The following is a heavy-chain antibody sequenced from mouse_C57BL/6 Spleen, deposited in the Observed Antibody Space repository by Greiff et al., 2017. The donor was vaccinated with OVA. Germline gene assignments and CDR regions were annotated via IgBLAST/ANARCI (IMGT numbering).Heavy chain of an antibody. V-gene: IGHV3-6*01. J-gene: IGHJ1*03. Sequence: EVQLQQSGPGLVKPSQSLSLTCSVTGYSITSGYYWNWIRQFPGNKLEWMGYISYDGSNNYNPSLKNRISITRDTSKNQFFLKLNSVTTEDTATYYCAGDGNSWYFDVWGTGTTVTVSS. CDR1: GYSITSGYY. CDR2: ISYDGSN. CDR3: AGDGNSWYFDV. D-gene: IGHD2-1*01.